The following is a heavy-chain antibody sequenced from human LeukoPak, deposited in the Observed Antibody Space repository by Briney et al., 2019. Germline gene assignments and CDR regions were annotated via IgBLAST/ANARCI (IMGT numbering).Heavy chain of an antibody. V-gene: IGHV3-66*01. J-gene: IGHJ6*02. CDR1: GFTVSNNY. Sequence: GGSLRLSCAASGFTVSNNYMSWVRQAPGKSLERVSIIYSGGSTYYADSVKGRFTISRDNSKNTLYLQMNSLRVEDTAVYYCVKGIRGYYYNMDVWGQGTTVTVSS. CDR3: VKGIRGYYYNMDV. CDR2: IYSGGST.